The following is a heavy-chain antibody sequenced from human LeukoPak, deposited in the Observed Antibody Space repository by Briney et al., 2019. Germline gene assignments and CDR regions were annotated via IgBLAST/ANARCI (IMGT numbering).Heavy chain of an antibody. J-gene: IGHJ3*02. Sequence: ASVKVSCKAFGYTFTSNYMHWVRQAPGQGLEWMGWISPYNDNTKYAQKFQGRVTMTTDTSTTTAYMDLRSLRSDDTAVYYCTRDHLAADGSDASDIWGQGTMVTVSS. V-gene: IGHV1-18*04. CDR1: GYTFTSNY. CDR2: ISPYNDNT. D-gene: IGHD6-13*01. CDR3: TRDHLAADGSDASDI.